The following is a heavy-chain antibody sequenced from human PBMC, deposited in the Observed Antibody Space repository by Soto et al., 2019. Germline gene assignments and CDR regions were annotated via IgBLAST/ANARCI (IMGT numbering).Heavy chain of an antibody. D-gene: IGHD3-16*01. V-gene: IGHV4-59*01. CDR2: IYYSGST. CDR1: GGSISSYY. J-gene: IGHJ4*02. CDR3: ARDPFGRAWGSYDY. Sequence: SETLSLTCTVSGGSISSYYWSWIRQPPGKGLEWIGYIYYSGSTNYNPSLKSRVTISVDTSKNQFSLKLSSVTAADTAVYYCARDPFGRAWGSYDYWGQGTLVTVPS.